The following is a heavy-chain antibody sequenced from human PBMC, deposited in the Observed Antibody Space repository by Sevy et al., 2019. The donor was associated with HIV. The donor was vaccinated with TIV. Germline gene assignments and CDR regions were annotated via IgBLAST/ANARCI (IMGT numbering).Heavy chain of an antibody. CDR2: ISSSGSTI. V-gene: IGHV3-11*01. J-gene: IGHJ3*02. Sequence: GGSLRLSCAASGFTFSDYYMSWIRQAPGKGLEWVSYISSSGSTIYYADSVKGRFTISRDNAKNSLYLQMNSLRAEGTAVYDCARDSVSGPPLIVGAFPDYAFDIWGQGTMVTVSS. D-gene: IGHD1-26*01. CDR1: GFTFSDYY. CDR3: ARDSVSGPPLIVGAFPDYAFDI.